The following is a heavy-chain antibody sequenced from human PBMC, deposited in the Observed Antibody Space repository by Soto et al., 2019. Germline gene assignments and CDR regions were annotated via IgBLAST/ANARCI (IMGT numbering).Heavy chain of an antibody. CDR2: INPNSGGT. CDR1: GYTFTGYY. CDR3: ARDRKSSTMIVVADRVGMDV. D-gene: IGHD3-22*01. Sequence: AAVKVSCKASGYTFTGYYMHWVRQAPGQGLEWMGWINPNSGGTNYAQKFQGWVTMTRDTSISTAYMELSRLRSDDTAVYYCARDRKSSTMIVVADRVGMDVWGQGTTVTVSS. J-gene: IGHJ6*02. V-gene: IGHV1-2*04.